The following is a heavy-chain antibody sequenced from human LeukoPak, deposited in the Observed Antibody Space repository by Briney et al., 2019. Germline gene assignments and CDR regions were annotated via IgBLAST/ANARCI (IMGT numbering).Heavy chain of an antibody. CDR3: ARAGHSYQLLSPCDY. CDR1: GGTFSSYA. J-gene: IGHJ4*02. CDR2: IIPIFGTA. D-gene: IGHD2-2*01. Sequence: SVKVSCKASGGTFSSYAISWVRQAPGQGLEWMGGIIPIFGTANYAQKFQGRVTITTDESTSTAYMELSSLRSEDTAVYYCARAGHSYQLLSPCDYWGQGTLVTVSS. V-gene: IGHV1-69*05.